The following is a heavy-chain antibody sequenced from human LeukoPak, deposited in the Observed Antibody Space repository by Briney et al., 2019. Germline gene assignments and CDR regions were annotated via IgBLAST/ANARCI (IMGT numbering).Heavy chain of an antibody. CDR3: AKDQALRYFDWLLFSAFDY. J-gene: IGHJ4*02. Sequence: PGGSLRLSCAASGFTFSSYAMSWVRQAPGKGLEWVSAISGSGGSTYYADSVKGRFTISRDNSKNTLYLQMNSLRAEDTAVYSCAKDQALRYFDWLLFSAFDYWGQGTLVTVSS. V-gene: IGHV3-23*01. CDR2: ISGSGGST. CDR1: GFTFSSYA. D-gene: IGHD3-9*01.